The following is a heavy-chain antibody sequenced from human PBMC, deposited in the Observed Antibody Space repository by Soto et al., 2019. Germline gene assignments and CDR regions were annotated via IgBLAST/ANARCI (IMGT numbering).Heavy chain of an antibody. J-gene: IGHJ4*02. Sequence: GGSLRLSCAASGFTFSSYAMHWVRQAPGKVLEWVAVISYDGSNKYYADSVKSRFTISRDNSKNTLYLQMNSLRAEDTAVYYCAREVFGSWSQGTLVTVSS. D-gene: IGHD3-10*01. CDR2: ISYDGSNK. CDR3: AREVFGS. CDR1: GFTFSSYA. V-gene: IGHV3-30-3*01.